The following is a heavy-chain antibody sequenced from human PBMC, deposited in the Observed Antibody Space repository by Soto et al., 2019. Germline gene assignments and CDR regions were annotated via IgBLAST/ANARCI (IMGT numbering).Heavy chain of an antibody. J-gene: IGHJ4*02. CDR2: IKADGSER. V-gene: IGHV3-7*05. CDR3: ARDVTSLTDASGFDC. CDR1: GFTFSSYW. D-gene: IGHD2-15*01. Sequence: GGSLRLSCAASGFTFSSYWMSWVRQAPGKGPEWVAKIKADGSERYYVDSVRGRFTISRDNAKSSLHLQMNILRAEDAAVYYCARDVTSLTDASGFDCWGQGTLVTVSS.